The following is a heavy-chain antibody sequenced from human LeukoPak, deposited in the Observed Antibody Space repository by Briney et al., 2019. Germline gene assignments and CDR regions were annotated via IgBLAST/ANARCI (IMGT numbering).Heavy chain of an antibody. CDR3: ARGFGESY. D-gene: IGHD3-10*01. J-gene: IGHJ4*02. CDR2: ISYDGSNK. CDR1: GFTFSSYA. Sequence: GGSLRLSCAASGFTFSSYAMHWVRQAPGKGLEWVAVISYDGSNKYYADSVKGRFTISRDNSKNTLYLQMNSLRAEDTAVYYCARGFGESYWGQGTLVTVSS. V-gene: IGHV3-30*01.